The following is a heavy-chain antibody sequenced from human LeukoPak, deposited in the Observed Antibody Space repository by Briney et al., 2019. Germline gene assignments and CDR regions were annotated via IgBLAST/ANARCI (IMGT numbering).Heavy chain of an antibody. CDR1: GFTFSSYS. CDR3: ANQCGGGCSVDL. D-gene: IGHD2-21*02. V-gene: IGHV3-23*01. Sequence: GGSLRLSCAASGFTFSSYSMTWVRQAPGKGLEWVSTISGSGGSTCYSDSVKGRFTISRDNSKNTLYLQMNSLRAEDTAVYYCANQCGGGCSVDLWGQGTLVTVSS. J-gene: IGHJ4*02. CDR2: ISGSGGST.